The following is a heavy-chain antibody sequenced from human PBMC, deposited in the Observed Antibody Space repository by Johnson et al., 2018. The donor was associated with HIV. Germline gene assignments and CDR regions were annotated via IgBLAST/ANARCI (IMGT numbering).Heavy chain of an antibody. D-gene: IGHD6-6*01. CDR2: VSYETTNK. Sequence: QVRLVESGGGVVQAGRSLRLSCAASGFSFSSYALHWVRQAPGKGLEWVAAVSYETTNKHYADSVKGRFTISRDRSQNTVYLQMNSLRAEDTAVYYCAKVAYSSSYLDAFDIWGQGTMVTVSS. CDR3: AKVAYSSSYLDAFDI. J-gene: IGHJ3*02. CDR1: GFSFSSYA. V-gene: IGHV3-30-3*01.